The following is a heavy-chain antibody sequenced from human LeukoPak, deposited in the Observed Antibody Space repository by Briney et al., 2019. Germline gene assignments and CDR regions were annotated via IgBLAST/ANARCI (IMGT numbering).Heavy chain of an antibody. Sequence: GGSLRLSCAASGFTFSSYAMSWVRQASGKGLEWVSAISGSGGSTYYADSVKGRFTISRDNSKNTLYLQMNSLRAEDTAVYCCAKDSPIFGVVIPPDYWGQGTLVTVSS. V-gene: IGHV3-23*01. J-gene: IGHJ4*02. CDR3: AKDSPIFGVVIPPDY. CDR1: GFTFSSYA. CDR2: ISGSGGST. D-gene: IGHD3-3*01.